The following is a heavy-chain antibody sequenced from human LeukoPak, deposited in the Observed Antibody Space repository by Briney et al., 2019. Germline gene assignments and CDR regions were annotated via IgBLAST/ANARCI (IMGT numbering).Heavy chain of an antibody. Sequence: PSETLSLTCTVSGYSISSGYYWGWIRQPPGKGLEWIGSIYHSGSTYYNPSLKSRVTTSIDTSKNQFSLKLSSVTAADTAVYYCARGELYSSSWTLFDYWGQGTLVTVSS. V-gene: IGHV4-38-2*02. D-gene: IGHD6-13*01. J-gene: IGHJ4*02. CDR1: GYSISSGYY. CDR3: ARGELYSSSWTLFDY. CDR2: IYHSGST.